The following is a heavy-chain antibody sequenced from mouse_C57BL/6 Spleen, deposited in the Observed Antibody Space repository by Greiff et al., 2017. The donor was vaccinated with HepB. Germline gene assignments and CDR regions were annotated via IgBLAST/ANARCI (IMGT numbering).Heavy chain of an antibody. CDR2: INPNNGGT. V-gene: IGHV1-26*01. J-gene: IGHJ1*03. Sequence: VQLQQSGPELVKPGASVKISCKASGYTFTDYYMNWVKQSHGKSLEWIGDINPNNGGTSYNQKFKGKATLTVDKSSSTAYMELRSLTSEDSAVYYCARYHGNYWYFDVWGTGTTVTVSS. CDR1: GYTFTDYY. CDR3: ARYHGNYWYFDV. D-gene: IGHD2-1*01.